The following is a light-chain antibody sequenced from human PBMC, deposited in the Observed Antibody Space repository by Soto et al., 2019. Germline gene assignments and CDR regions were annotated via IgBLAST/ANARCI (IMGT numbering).Light chain of an antibody. V-gene: IGKV3D-15*01. CDR1: QSVSSN. J-gene: IGKJ5*01. CDR3: QQYGTLIT. CDR2: DTS. Sequence: EIVMTQSPATLSVSPGESATLSCRASQSVSSNLAWHQQKPGQAPRLLIYDTSNRATGIPARFSGSGSGTDFTLTISSLEPEDFAVYYCQQYGTLITFGQGTRLEIK.